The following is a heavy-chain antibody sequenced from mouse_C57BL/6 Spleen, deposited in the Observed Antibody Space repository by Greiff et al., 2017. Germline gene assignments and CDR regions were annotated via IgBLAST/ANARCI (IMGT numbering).Heavy chain of an antibody. J-gene: IGHJ4*01. V-gene: IGHV3-6*01. CDR1: GYSITSGYY. CDR2: ISYDGSN. CDR3: ARGGGYNYYAMDY. D-gene: IGHD3-1*01. Sequence: VQLKESGPGLVKPSQSLSLTCSVTGYSITSGYYWNWIRQFPGNKLEWMGYISYDGSNNYNPSLKNRISITRDTSKNQFFLKLNSVTTEDTATYYCARGGGYNYYAMDYWGQGTSVTVSS.